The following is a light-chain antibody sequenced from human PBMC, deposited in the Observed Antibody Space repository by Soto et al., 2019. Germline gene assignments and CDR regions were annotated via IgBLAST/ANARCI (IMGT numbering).Light chain of an antibody. CDR1: QSVSTNF. V-gene: IGKV3-20*01. CDR3: QQYDRTSWT. CDR2: GAS. Sequence: EIVLTQSPGTLSLSPGEGATLSCRASQSVSTNFFAWYQQKPGQAPRLLIYGASTRATGIPDRFSGSGSGTDFTLTISRLEPEDFAVYYCQQYDRTSWTFGQGTKV. J-gene: IGKJ1*01.